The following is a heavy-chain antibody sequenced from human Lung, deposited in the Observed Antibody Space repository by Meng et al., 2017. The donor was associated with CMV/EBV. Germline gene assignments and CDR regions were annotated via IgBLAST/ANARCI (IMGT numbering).Heavy chain of an antibody. CDR1: GFTFRNCA. Sequence: GGSLRLSCTGSGFTFRNCAMSWVRQAPGKGLEFVSSISGGGDNTYYTDSVKGRFIISRDNSKNTLYLQMDSLRAEDTALYYCAKGENYFDSSGLDYWGQGSQVTVSS. V-gene: IGHV3-23*01. CDR2: ISGGGDNT. CDR3: AKGENYFDSSGLDY. J-gene: IGHJ4*02. D-gene: IGHD3-22*01.